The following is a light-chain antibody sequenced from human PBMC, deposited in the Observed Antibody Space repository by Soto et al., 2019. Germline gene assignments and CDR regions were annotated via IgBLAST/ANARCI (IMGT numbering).Light chain of an antibody. CDR2: DAS. J-gene: IGKJ5*01. CDR1: QSLSGY. V-gene: IGKV3-11*01. Sequence: EIVLTQSPATLSLSPGERATLSCRESQSLSGYLAWYQQKPGQAPRLLIYDASNRATGIPARFNVSGSGTGSTLTTSGLEPEDFALSHGQARTYWPITFGQGARVVI. CDR3: QARTYWPIT.